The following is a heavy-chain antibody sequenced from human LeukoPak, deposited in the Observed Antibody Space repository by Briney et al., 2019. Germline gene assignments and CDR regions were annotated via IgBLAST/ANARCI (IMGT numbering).Heavy chain of an antibody. CDR2: ISGSGGGT. Sequence: GGSLRLSCAAAGFTFTTYAMSWVRQAPGKGLECVSTISGSGGGTYYADSVKGRFTISRDNSKNTLYLQMSSLRADDTAIYYCAKGRGDGYDYPLLFHYWARGTLVTVSS. J-gene: IGHJ4*02. V-gene: IGHV3-23*01. D-gene: IGHD5-24*01. CDR1: GFTFTTYA. CDR3: AKGRGDGYDYPLLFHY.